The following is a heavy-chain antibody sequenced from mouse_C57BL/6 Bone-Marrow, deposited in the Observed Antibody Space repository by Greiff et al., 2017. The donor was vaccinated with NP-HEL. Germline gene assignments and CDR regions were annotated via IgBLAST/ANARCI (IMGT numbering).Heavy chain of an antibody. CDR1: GFPITSGYY. Sequence: VQIKESGPGLVKPSQSLFLTCSITGFPITSGYYWIWIRQSPGKPLEWLGYITHSGETFYNPSLQSPISITRETSKNQFFLQLNSVTTEDTAMYYCAGDYDGYWYFDVWGTGTTVTVSS. CDR3: AGDYDGYWYFDV. J-gene: IGHJ1*03. D-gene: IGHD2-3*01. CDR2: ITHSGET. V-gene: IGHV12-3*01.